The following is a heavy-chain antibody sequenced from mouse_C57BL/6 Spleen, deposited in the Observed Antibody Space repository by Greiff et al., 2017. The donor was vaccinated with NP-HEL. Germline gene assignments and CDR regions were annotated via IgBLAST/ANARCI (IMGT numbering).Heavy chain of an antibody. J-gene: IGHJ2*01. CDR1: GYTFTDYY. V-gene: IGHV1-76*01. CDR3: ARSKAYFDY. Sequence: QVQLQQSGAELVRPGASVKLSCKASGYTFTDYYINWVKQRPGQGLEWIARIYPGSGNTYYNEKFKGKATLTAEKSSSTAYMQLSSLTSEDSAVYFCARSKAYFDYWGQGTTLTVSS. CDR2: IYPGSGNT.